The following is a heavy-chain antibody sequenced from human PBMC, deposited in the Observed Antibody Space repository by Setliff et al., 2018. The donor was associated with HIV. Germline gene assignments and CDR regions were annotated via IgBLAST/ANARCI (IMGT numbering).Heavy chain of an antibody. CDR2: INTSGGNT. J-gene: IGHJ4*02. V-gene: IGHV3-23*01. D-gene: IGHD3-10*01. Sequence: GGSLRLSCAASGFTFSRYSMTWVRQAPGKGLEWVSEINTSGGNTYYADSVKGRFTISRDNSKNTLFLQMSSLRAEDTAIYYCARGSYGSFDYWGLGALVTVSS. CDR1: GFTFSRYS. CDR3: ARGSYGSFDY.